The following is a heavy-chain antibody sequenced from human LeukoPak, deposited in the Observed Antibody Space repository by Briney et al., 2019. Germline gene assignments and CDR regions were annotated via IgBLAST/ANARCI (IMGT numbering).Heavy chain of an antibody. Sequence: ASVKVSCKASGYTFTSYGISWVRQAPGQGLEWMGWISAYNGNTNYAQKLQGRVTMTTDTFTSTAYMELRSLRSDDTAVYYCARDRTMVRGVTQEIDYWGQGTLVTVSS. D-gene: IGHD3-10*01. J-gene: IGHJ4*02. CDR1: GYTFTSYG. V-gene: IGHV1-18*01. CDR3: ARDRTMVRGVTQEIDY. CDR2: ISAYNGNT.